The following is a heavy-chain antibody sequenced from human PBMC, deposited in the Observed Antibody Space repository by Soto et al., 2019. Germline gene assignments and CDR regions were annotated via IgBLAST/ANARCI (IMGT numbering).Heavy chain of an antibody. CDR3: ARWGGKGPRYRYGHIYYYYGMDV. V-gene: IGHV1-2*02. CDR2: INPNSGGT. CDR1: GYTFTGYY. J-gene: IGHJ6*02. D-gene: IGHD5-18*01. Sequence: QVQLVQSGAEVKKPGASVKVSCKASGYTFTGYYMHWVRQAPGQGLEWMGWINPNSGGTNYAQKFQGRVTMNRDTSISTAYMELSRLRSDDTAVYYCARWGGKGPRYRYGHIYYYYGMDVWGQGTTVTVSS.